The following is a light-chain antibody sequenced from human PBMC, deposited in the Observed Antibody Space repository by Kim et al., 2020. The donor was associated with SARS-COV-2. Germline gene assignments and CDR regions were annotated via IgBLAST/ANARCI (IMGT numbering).Light chain of an antibody. CDR1: SSNIGNND. CDR2: DNN. J-gene: IGLJ1*01. V-gene: IGLV1-51*01. Sequence: QSVLTQPPSVSAAPGQKVTISCSGSSSNIGNNDVSWYQQLPGTAPKLLIYDNNRRPSGIPDRFSGSKSGTSATLGITGLQTGDEADYYCGTWDSSLSAYVFATGTRSPS. CDR3: GTWDSSLSAYV.